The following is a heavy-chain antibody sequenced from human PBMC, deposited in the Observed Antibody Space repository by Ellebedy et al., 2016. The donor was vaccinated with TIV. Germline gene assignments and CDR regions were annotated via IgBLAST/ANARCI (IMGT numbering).Heavy chain of an antibody. J-gene: IGHJ4*02. V-gene: IGHV1-18*01. Sequence: ASVKVSXXASGCTFTSYGISWVRQAPGQGLEWMGWISAYNGNTNYAQKLQGRVTMTTDTSTSTAYMELRSLRSDDTAVYYCARDFSPHSYGPGYWGQGTLVTVSS. CDR1: GCTFTSYG. D-gene: IGHD5-18*01. CDR2: ISAYNGNT. CDR3: ARDFSPHSYGPGY.